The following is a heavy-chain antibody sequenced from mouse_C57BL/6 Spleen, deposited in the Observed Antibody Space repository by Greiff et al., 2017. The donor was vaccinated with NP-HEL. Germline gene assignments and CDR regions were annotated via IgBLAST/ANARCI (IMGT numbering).Heavy chain of an antibody. J-gene: IGHJ2*01. CDR1: GYTFTSYW. CDR3: ARLDGYYGY. Sequence: QVQLQQPGAELVMPGASVKLSCKASGYTFTSYWMHWVKQRPGQGLEWIGEIDPSDSYTNYNGKFKGKATLTADKSSSTAYMQLSSLTSEDSAVYFCARLDGYYGYWGQGTTLTVSS. D-gene: IGHD2-3*01. CDR2: IDPSDSYT. V-gene: IGHV1-69*01.